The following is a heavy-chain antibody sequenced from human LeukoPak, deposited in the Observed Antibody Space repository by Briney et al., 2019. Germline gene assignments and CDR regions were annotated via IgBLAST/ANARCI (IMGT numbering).Heavy chain of an antibody. J-gene: IGHJ4*02. V-gene: IGHV3-23*01. CDR2: ISGSGGST. Sequence: GGSLRLSCAASGFTFSSYAMSWVRQAPGKGLEWVSAISGSGGSTYYADSVKGRFTISRDNSKNTLYLQMNSLRAEDTAVYYCAKVYSYYSSSWYTALSDYWGQGTLVTVSS. CDR3: AKVYSYYSSSWYTALSDY. D-gene: IGHD6-13*01. CDR1: GFTFSSYA.